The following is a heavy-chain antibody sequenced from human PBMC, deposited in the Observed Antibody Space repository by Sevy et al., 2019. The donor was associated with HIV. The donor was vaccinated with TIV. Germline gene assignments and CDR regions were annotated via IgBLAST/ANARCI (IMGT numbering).Heavy chain of an antibody. J-gene: IGHJ4*02. CDR2: ISYDGSNK. CDR1: GFTFSNAW. Sequence: GGSLRLSCAASGFTFSNAWMSWVRQAPGKGLEWVAVISYDGSNKYYADSVKGRFTISRDNSKNTLYLQMNSLRAEDTAVYYCAKDLPISGWYGEVFDYWGQGTLVTVSS. D-gene: IGHD6-19*01. V-gene: IGHV3-30*18. CDR3: AKDLPISGWYGEVFDY.